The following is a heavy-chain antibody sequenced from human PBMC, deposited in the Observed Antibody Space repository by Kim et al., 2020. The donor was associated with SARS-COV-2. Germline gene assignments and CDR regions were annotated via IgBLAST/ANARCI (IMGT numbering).Heavy chain of an antibody. Sequence: GGSLRLSCAASGFMFSTYDMSWVRQAPGKGQEWISAISRDGSTFYPDSVKGRFTISRDNSENTLHLQMDSLRAEDTGVYYCAREPVRRAYYWCRGTWVTV. CDR1: GFMFSTYD. CDR2: ISRDGST. V-gene: IGHV3-23*01. J-gene: IGHJ4*01. CDR3: AREPVRRAYY.